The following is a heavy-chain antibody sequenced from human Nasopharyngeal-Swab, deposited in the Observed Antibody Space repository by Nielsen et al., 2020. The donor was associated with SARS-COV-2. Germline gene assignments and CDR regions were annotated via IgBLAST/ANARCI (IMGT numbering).Heavy chain of an antibody. CDR2: IYYSGST. CDR3: ASCRTSITIFGVVIRNGMDV. D-gene: IGHD3-3*01. J-gene: IGHJ6*02. V-gene: IGHV4-39*01. Sequence: VRQMPGKGLEWIGSIYYSGSTYYNPSLKSRVTISVDTSKNQFSLKLSSVTAADTAVYYCASCRTSITIFGVVIRNGMDVWGQGTTVTVS.